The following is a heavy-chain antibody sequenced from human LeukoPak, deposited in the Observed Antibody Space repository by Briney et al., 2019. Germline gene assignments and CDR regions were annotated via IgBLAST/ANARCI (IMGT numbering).Heavy chain of an antibody. V-gene: IGHV3-23*01. CDR3: AKYRGGNPVADAFDI. CDR1: GFTFSSYA. D-gene: IGHD4-23*01. CDR2: ISGSGGST. J-gene: IGHJ3*02. Sequence: PGGSLRLSCAASGFTFSSYAMSWVRQAPGEGLERVSAISGSGGSTYYADSVKGRFTISRDNSKNTLYLQMNSLRAEDTAVYYCAKYRGGNPVADAFDIWGQGTMVTVSS.